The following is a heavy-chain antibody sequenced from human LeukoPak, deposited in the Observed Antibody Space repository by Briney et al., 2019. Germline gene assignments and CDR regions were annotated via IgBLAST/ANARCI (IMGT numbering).Heavy chain of an antibody. J-gene: IGHJ4*02. CDR3: ARASGRLVRIYYFDY. CDR1: GFTFSHYA. D-gene: IGHD6-19*01. V-gene: IGHV3-30-3*01. CDR2: ISYDGGNK. Sequence: GGSLRLSCAASGFTFSHYAMHWVRQAPGKGLEWVAVISYDGGNKYYADSVRGRFTISRDNSKNTLHLQMNSLTLEDTAVYYCARASGRLVRIYYFDYWGQGTLVTVSS.